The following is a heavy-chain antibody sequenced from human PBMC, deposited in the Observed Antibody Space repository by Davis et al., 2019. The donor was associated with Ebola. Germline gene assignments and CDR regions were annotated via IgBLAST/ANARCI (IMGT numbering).Heavy chain of an antibody. CDR2: IYYSGST. CDR1: GGSISTNY. J-gene: IGHJ6*02. CDR3: ARAKIVLMVYTPFHYYYGMDV. D-gene: IGHD2-8*01. V-gene: IGHV4-59*12. Sequence: SATLSPPCTLPGGSISTNYWSWIRQPPGKGLEWMGYIYYSGSTNYNPSLKSRVTISVDTSKNQFSLKLSSVTAADTAVYYCARAKIVLMVYTPFHYYYGMDVWGQGTTVTVSS.